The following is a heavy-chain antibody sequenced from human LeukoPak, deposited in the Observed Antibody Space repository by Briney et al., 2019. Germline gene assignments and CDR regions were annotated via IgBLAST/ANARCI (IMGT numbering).Heavy chain of an antibody. Sequence: GGSLRLSCAASGFTFSSYSMNWVRQAPGKGLEWVSYISSSSSTIYYADSVKGRFTISRDNAKNSLYPQMNSLRDEDTAVYYCARADLYYYYYYMDVWGKGTTVTVSS. CDR2: ISSSSSTI. CDR3: ARADLYYYYYYMDV. V-gene: IGHV3-48*02. J-gene: IGHJ6*03. CDR1: GFTFSSYS.